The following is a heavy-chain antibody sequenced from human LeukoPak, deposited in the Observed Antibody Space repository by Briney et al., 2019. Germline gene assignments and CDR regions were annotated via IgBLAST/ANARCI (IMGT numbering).Heavy chain of an antibody. J-gene: IGHJ4*02. CDR1: GASVSSDY. CDR3: GRNLGSGSDH. Sequence: SETLSLTCSVSGASVSSDYWNWIRQSPGRGLEWIGYTHYRGDINYNPYLKSRLTMSVDASSNQVSLKLSSVTAADAAVYYCGRNLGSGSDHWGQGTLVTVPS. V-gene: IGHV4-59*02. D-gene: IGHD3-10*01. CDR2: THYRGDI.